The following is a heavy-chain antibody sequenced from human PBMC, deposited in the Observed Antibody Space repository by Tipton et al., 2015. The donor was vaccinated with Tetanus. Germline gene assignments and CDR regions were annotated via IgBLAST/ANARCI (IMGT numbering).Heavy chain of an antibody. CDR3: ARLREIVSRSGWALDY. D-gene: IGHD5/OR15-5a*01. J-gene: IGHJ4*02. V-gene: IGHV4-39*02. Sequence: TLSLTCTVSGGSISDKKYYWGWIRQPPGKGLEWIGSISSSGRTYYSPSLKSRVTMSVDTSKKHFSLRLGSAIAADTAIYYCARLREIVSRSGWALDYWGQGALVTVSS. CDR2: ISSSGRT. CDR1: GGSISDKKYY.